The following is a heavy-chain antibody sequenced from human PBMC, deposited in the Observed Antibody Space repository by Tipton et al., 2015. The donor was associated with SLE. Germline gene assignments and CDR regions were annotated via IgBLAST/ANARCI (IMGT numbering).Heavy chain of an antibody. Sequence: TLSLTCAVSGYSISSGYYWGWIRQPPGKGLEWIGSIYHSGSTYYNPSLKSRVTISVGTSKNQFSLKLSSVTAADTAVYYCARGDAFDIWGQGTMVTVSS. J-gene: IGHJ3*02. V-gene: IGHV4-38-2*01. CDR3: ARGDAFDI. CDR2: IYHSGST. CDR1: GYSISSGYY.